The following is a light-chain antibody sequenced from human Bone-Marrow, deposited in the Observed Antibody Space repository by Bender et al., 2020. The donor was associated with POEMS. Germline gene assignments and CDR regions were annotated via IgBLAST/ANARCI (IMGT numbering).Light chain of an antibody. CDR3: SSYAGSYTLVV. Sequence: QSALTQPASVSGSPGQSVTISCTGTSSDVGGYNFVSWYQLHPVKAPKLMIYDVSERPSGVPDRFSGSKSGNTASLTISGLHREDEADYYCSSYAGSYTLVVFGGGTTLTVL. CDR1: SSDVGGYNF. V-gene: IGLV2-11*01. J-gene: IGLJ2*01. CDR2: DVS.